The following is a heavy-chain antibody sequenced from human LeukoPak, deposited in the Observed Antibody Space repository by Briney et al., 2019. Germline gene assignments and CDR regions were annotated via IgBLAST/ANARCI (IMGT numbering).Heavy chain of an antibody. Sequence: ASVKVSCKASGYTFTSYGISWVRQAPGQGLEWMGWISAYNGNTNYAQKPQGRVTMTTDTSTSPAYMELSSLRSEDTAVYYCARDRRLLWFGEEIYYFDYWGQGTLVTVSS. CDR1: GYTFTSYG. CDR3: ARDRRLLWFGEEIYYFDY. J-gene: IGHJ4*02. V-gene: IGHV1-18*01. CDR2: ISAYNGNT. D-gene: IGHD3-10*01.